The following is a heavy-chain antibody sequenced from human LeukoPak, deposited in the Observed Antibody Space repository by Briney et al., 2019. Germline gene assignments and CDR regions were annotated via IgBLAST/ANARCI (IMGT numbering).Heavy chain of an antibody. D-gene: IGHD2-2*03. CDR1: GFTFSSYG. CDR2: ISGSGGST. CDR3: AKDGYCSSTSCYPYYYYYGMDV. Sequence: GGSLRLSCAASGFTFSSYGMHWVRQAPGKGLEWVSVISGSGGSTYYADSVKGRFTISRDNSKNTLYLQMNSLRAEDTAVYYCAKDGYCSSTSCYPYYYYYGMDVWGQGTTVTVSS. V-gene: IGHV3-23*01. J-gene: IGHJ6*02.